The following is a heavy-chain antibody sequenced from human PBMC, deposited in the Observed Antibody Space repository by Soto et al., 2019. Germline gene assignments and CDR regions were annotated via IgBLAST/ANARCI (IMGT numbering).Heavy chain of an antibody. D-gene: IGHD3-3*01. CDR2: ISWNSANI. CDR3: AKDNCAFWSCYYRPYMDV. J-gene: IGHJ6*03. CDR1: GFTFDGYA. Sequence: EVQLVESGGYLVQPGGSLRLSCAASGFTFDGYAMHWVRQAPGKGLEWVSSISWNSANIGYADSVKGRFTISRENAKNSLYLQMNSLRAEDTALYYCAKDNCAFWSCYYRPYMDVWGKGTTVTVSS. V-gene: IGHV3-9*01.